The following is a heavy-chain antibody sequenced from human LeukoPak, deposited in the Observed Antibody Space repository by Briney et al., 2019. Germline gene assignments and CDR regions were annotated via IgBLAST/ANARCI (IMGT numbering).Heavy chain of an antibody. J-gene: IGHJ4*02. CDR1: GYTFTGYH. CDR3: AKDSVDFWSGYYTLGFDY. CDR2: ISYDGSNK. D-gene: IGHD3-3*01. Sequence: SCKASGYTFTGYHMHWVRQAPGKGLEWVAVISYDGSNKCYADSVKGRFTISRDNSKNTLYLQMNSLRAEDTAVYYCAKDSVDFWSGYYTLGFDYWGQGTLVTVSS. V-gene: IGHV3-30*18.